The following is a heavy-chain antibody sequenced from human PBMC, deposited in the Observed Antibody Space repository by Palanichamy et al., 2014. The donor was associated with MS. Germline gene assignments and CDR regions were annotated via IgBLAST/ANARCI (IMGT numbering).Heavy chain of an antibody. CDR1: GYTFTIYG. Sequence: QVQLVQSGVEAKKPGASVKVSCKASGYTFTIYGITWVRQAPGQGLEWMGWISDYNGNTNYAQKFQGRVTLTTDTSTSTAYMELRSLRSDDTAVYYCARVNRNQRSYYCNGVTCYYTGEWDVWGQGTTVTVSS. V-gene: IGHV1-18*04. J-gene: IGHJ6*02. CDR3: ARVNRNQRSYYCNGVTCYYTGEWDV. D-gene: IGHD2-15*01. CDR2: ISDYNGNT.